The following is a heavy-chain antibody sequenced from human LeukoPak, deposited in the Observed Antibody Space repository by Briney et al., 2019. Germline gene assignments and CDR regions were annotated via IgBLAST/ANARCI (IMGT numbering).Heavy chain of an antibody. CDR1: GFTFSSYE. D-gene: IGHD6-19*01. Sequence: GGSLRLSCAASGFTFSSYEMNWVRQAPGKGLEWVLYISSSGSTTYYADSVKGRFTISRDTAKNSLYLQMNSLRAEDTAVYYCARSYLPGYSSASSYYYYYMDVWGKGTTVAVSS. V-gene: IGHV3-48*03. J-gene: IGHJ6*03. CDR2: ISSSGSTT. CDR3: ARSYLPGYSSASSYYYYYMDV.